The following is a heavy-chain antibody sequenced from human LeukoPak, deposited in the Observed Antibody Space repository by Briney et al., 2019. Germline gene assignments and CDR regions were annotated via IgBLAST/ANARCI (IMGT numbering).Heavy chain of an antibody. J-gene: IGHJ3*02. CDR1: GGTFSSYA. V-gene: IGHV1-69*05. D-gene: IGHD3-3*01. CDR3: ARERPKAPFGVVIPDAFDI. Sequence: ASVKVSCKASGGTFSSYAISWVRQAPGQGLEWMGGIIPIFGTANYAQKFQGRVTITTDESTSTAYMELSSLRSEDTAVYYCARERPKAPFGVVIPDAFDIWGQGTMVAVSS. CDR2: IIPIFGTA.